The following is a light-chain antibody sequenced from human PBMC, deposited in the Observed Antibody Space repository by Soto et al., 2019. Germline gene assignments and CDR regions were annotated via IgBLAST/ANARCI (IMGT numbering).Light chain of an antibody. V-gene: IGKV1-5*01. J-gene: IGKJ5*01. CDR2: DAS. Sequence: DIQMTQSPSTLSASVGDRVTITCRASQSISSWLAWYQQKPGKAPKLLIYDASRSESGVPSRFSGSGSGTEFTLIISNLQPDDFATYYCQQSYTPPITFGQGTRLEIK. CDR3: QQSYTPPIT. CDR1: QSISSW.